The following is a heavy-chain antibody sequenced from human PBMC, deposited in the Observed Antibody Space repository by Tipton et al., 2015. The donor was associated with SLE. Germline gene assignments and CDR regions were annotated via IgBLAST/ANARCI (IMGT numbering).Heavy chain of an antibody. Sequence: TLSLTCSVSGGSISTSSHYWGWIRQPPGKGLEWIGSISYSGTTFYNPSLKSRVTISADTSKNQFSLKLRSVTAADTAVYYCARDQASDFVVVPLVNNWFDPWGQGTLVTVSS. CDR2: ISYSGTT. D-gene: IGHD2-2*01. CDR3: ARDQASDFVVVPLVNNWFDP. V-gene: IGHV4-39*07. J-gene: IGHJ5*02. CDR1: GGSISTSSHY.